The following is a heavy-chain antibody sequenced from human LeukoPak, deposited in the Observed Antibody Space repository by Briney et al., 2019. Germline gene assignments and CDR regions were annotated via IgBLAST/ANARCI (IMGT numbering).Heavy chain of an antibody. CDR1: GFTVSSNY. Sequence: GGSLRLSCAASGFTVSSNYMSWVRQAPGKGLEWVSVIYSGGSTYYADSVKGRFTISRDNSKNTLYPQMNSLRAEDTAVYYCARDLVYSGYGTFDYWGQGTLVTVSS. J-gene: IGHJ4*02. CDR2: IYSGGST. D-gene: IGHD5-12*01. CDR3: ARDLVYSGYGTFDY. V-gene: IGHV3-66*01.